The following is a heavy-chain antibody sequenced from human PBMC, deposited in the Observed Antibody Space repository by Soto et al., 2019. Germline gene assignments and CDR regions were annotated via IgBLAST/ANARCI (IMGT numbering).Heavy chain of an antibody. V-gene: IGHV1-2*07. CDR1: GYTFTDYY. Sequence: QVQLVQSGAEVKKPGASVRVSCKASGYTFTDYYLHWVRHAPGQGLEWMGWIHPNSGDTQYARKFQGRVTMTRDTSTSTAYMELSRLKSDDTAIYYCARDSPLTTGWFDPWGQGTLVTVSS. J-gene: IGHJ5*02. CDR3: ARDSPLTTGWFDP. CDR2: IHPNSGDT. D-gene: IGHD4-17*01.